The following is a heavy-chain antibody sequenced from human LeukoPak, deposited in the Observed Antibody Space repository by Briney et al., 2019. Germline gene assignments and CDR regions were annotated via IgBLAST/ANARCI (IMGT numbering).Heavy chain of an antibody. D-gene: IGHD1/OR15-1a*01. V-gene: IGHV3-66*01. Sequence: GGSLRLSCAASGLTVSSNYMSWVCQAPGKGLEWVSVIYSGGSTYYADSVKGRFTISRDNSRNTLFLQMNSLRAEDTAVYYCARSNCNSCYRGVWYYFDYWGQGTLVTVSS. CDR2: IYSGGST. CDR3: ARSNCNSCYRGVWYYFDY. CDR1: GLTVSSNY. J-gene: IGHJ4*02.